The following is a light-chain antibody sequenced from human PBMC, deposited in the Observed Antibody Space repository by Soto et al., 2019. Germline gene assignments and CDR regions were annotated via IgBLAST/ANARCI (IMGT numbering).Light chain of an antibody. V-gene: IGLV2-14*01. CDR1: SSDVGGYNY. Sequence: QSALAQPASGSGSPGQAITISCTGTSSDVGGYNYVSWYQQHPGKAPKLMIYEVSNRPSGVSNRFSGSKSGNTASLTISGLQAEDEADYFCKSYAGSNTYVFGSGTKVIVL. CDR2: EVS. CDR3: KSYAGSNTYV. J-gene: IGLJ1*01.